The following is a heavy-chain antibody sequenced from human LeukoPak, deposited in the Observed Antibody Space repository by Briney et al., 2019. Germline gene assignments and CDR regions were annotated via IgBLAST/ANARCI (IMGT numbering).Heavy chain of an antibody. D-gene: IGHD3-3*01. CDR1: GGTFSSYA. V-gene: IGHV1-69*05. J-gene: IGHJ4*02. CDR3: ARQQPGWSGYYTAPFNY. Sequence: GSSVKVSCKASGGTFSSYAISWVRQAPGQGLEWMGGIIPIFGTANYAQKFQGRVTITTDESTSTAYMELSSLRSEDTAVYYCARQQPGWSGYYTAPFNYWGQGTLVTVSS. CDR2: IIPIFGTA.